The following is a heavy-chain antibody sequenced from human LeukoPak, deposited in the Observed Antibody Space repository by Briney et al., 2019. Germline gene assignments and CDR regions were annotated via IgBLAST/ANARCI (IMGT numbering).Heavy chain of an antibody. J-gene: IGHJ4*02. Sequence: PSETLSLTCAVYGGSFSGYYWSWIRQPPGKGLEWIGEINHSGSTNYNPSLKSRVTISVDTSKNQFSLKLSSVTAADTVVYYCARRIVGATRLDYWGQGTLVTVSS. CDR1: GGSFSGYY. D-gene: IGHD1-26*01. V-gene: IGHV4-34*01. CDR2: INHSGST. CDR3: ARRIVGATRLDY.